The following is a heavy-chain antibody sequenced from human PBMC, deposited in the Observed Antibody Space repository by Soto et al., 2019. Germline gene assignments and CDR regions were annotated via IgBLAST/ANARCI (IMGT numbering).Heavy chain of an antibody. CDR3: AKDQRPGPFTIFGVVIIRPFDY. V-gene: IGHV3-23*01. CDR1: GFTFSSYA. CDR2: ISGSGGST. Sequence: PGGSLRLSYAASGFTFSSYAMSWVRQAPGKGLEWVSAISGSGGSTYYADSVKGRFTISRDNSKNTLYLQMNSLRAEDTAVYYCAKDQRPGPFTIFGVVIIRPFDYWGQGT. D-gene: IGHD3-3*01. J-gene: IGHJ4*02.